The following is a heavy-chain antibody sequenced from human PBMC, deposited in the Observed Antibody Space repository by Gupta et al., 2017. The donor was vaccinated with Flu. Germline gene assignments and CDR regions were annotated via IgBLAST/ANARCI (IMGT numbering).Heavy chain of an antibody. CDR3: AKWGGDIVSYPLGY. V-gene: IGHV3-23*01. CDR1: GFTFNNFA. J-gene: IGHJ4*02. CDR2: LSGSGGSI. D-gene: IGHD3-16*02. Sequence: EVQLLESGGGLVQPGGSLRLSCAASGFTFNNFAMSWVRQAPGKGLGWVSALSGSGGSIYYADSVKGRFTISRDNSKNTLYLQMNRLRAEDTAVYYCAKWGGDIVSYPLGYWGQGTLVTVSS.